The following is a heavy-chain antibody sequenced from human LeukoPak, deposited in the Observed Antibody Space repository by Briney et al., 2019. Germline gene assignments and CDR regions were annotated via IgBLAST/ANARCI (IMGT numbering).Heavy chain of an antibody. D-gene: IGHD2-21*02. CDR3: ARLAYCGGDCYRTTRGYFQH. CDR1: GYSFTSYW. Sequence: GESLKISCKGSGYSFTSYWIGWVRQIPGKGLEWMGIIYPGDSDTKSSPSFQGQVTISADKSINTVYLQWSSLKASDTAMYYCARLAYCGGDCYRTTRGYFQHWGQGTLVTASS. V-gene: IGHV5-51*01. J-gene: IGHJ1*01. CDR2: IYPGDSDT.